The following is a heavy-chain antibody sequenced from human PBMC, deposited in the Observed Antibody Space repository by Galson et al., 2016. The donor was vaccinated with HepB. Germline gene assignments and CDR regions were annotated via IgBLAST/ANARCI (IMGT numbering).Heavy chain of an antibody. V-gene: IGHV5-51*01. D-gene: IGHD3-10*01. Sequence: QSGAEAKKPGESLKISCKGSGYSFTTYWIGWVRQMPGKALEWMGIIYPVDSDTRSTPSFQGQVTISADKSISTAYLQWSTLKAPETAMYYFARHGQIRSGTYPGSMDVWGQGTTVTVSS. CDR3: ARHGQIRSGTYPGSMDV. CDR2: IYPVDSDT. CDR1: GYSFTTYW. J-gene: IGHJ6*02.